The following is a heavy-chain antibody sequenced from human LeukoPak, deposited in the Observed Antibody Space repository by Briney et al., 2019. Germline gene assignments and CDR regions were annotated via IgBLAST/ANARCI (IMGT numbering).Heavy chain of an antibody. D-gene: IGHD3-10*01. CDR2: ISTTSSYI. CDR3: AKLAGFGDPRDWFDP. Sequence: GGSLRLSCAASGFTFSSYSMNWVRQAPGKGLEWVSSISTTSSYIYYADSVKGRFTISRDNSKDTLYLQMNSLRTEDTAVYYCAKLAGFGDPRDWFDPWGQGTLVTVSS. V-gene: IGHV3-21*01. J-gene: IGHJ5*02. CDR1: GFTFSSYS.